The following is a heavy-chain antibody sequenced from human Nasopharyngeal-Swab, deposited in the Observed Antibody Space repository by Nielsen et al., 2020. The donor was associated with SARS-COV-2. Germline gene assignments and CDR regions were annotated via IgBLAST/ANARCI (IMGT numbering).Heavy chain of an antibody. J-gene: IGHJ4*02. Sequence: WVRQAPGQGREGMGWINAGNGNTKYSQKFQGRVTITRDTSASTAYMDLSSLRSEDTAVYYCARDGYYDYVWGSSTSYFDYWGQGTLVTVSS. V-gene: IGHV1-3*01. CDR2: INAGNGNT. CDR3: ARDGYYDYVWGSSTSYFDY. D-gene: IGHD3-16*01.